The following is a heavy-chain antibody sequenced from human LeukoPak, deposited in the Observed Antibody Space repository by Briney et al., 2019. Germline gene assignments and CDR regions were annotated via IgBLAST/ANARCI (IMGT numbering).Heavy chain of an antibody. Sequence: PSETLSLTCTVSGGSISSSSYYWGWIRQPPGKGLEWIGSIYYSGSTYYNPSLKSRVTISVDTSKNQFSLKLSSVTAADTAVYYCARQGFRFGSSGYPFDYWGQGTLVTVSS. CDR2: IYYSGST. V-gene: IGHV4-39*01. D-gene: IGHD3-22*01. CDR1: GGSISSSSYY. J-gene: IGHJ4*02. CDR3: ARQGFRFGSSGYPFDY.